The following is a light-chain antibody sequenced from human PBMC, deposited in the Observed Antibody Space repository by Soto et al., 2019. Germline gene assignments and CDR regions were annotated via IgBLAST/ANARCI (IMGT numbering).Light chain of an antibody. J-gene: IGKJ4*01. Sequence: QLTQSPSSLSASVGDRVTLTCRASRSSYTYSHWYQQKPGKAPKLLVFGASTLYNGVTSRFRGSTSGSGCTDYALTISSLHPEDFAPYDCQDTYYSPAFGGGTTVQVK. CDR1: RSSYTY. CDR2: GAS. V-gene: IGKV1-39*01. CDR3: QDTYYSPA.